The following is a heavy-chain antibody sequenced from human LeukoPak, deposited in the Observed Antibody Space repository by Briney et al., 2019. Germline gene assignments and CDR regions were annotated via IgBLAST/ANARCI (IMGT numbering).Heavy chain of an antibody. CDR1: GYTFTGYY. CDR2: INPNSGGT. CDR3: ARVGVYCGGDCYSRDGFDY. D-gene: IGHD2-21*02. Sequence: ASVKVSCKASGYTFTGYYMHWVRQAPGQGLEWMGRINPNSGGTNYAQKFQGRVTMTRDTSISTAYMELSRLRSDDTAVCYCARVGVYCGGDCYSRDGFDYWGQGTLVTVSS. J-gene: IGHJ4*02. V-gene: IGHV1-2*06.